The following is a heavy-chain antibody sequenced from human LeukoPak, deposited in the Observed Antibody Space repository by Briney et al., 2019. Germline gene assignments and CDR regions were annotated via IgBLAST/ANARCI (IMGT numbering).Heavy chain of an antibody. CDR1: GYTFTGYY. Sequence: ASVKVSCKASGYTFTGYYMRWVRQAPGQGLEWMGWINPNSGGTNYAQKFQGRVTMTRDTSISTAYMELSRLRSDDTAVYYCASQLLTGYMPDYWGQGTLVTVSS. V-gene: IGHV1-2*02. J-gene: IGHJ4*02. CDR3: ASQLLTGYMPDY. CDR2: INPNSGGT. D-gene: IGHD3-9*01.